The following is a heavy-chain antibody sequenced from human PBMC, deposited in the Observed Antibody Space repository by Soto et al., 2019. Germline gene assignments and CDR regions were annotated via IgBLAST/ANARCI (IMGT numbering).Heavy chain of an antibody. CDR2: ISGSGSST. D-gene: IGHD2-2*02. CDR3: AKTPRGAVVVVPAAIAPWFDP. CDR1: GFTFSSYA. J-gene: IGHJ5*02. Sequence: PGGSLRLSCAASGFTFSSYAMSWVRQAPGKGLEWVSAISGSGSSTYYADSVKGRFTISRDNSKNTLYLQMNSLRAEDTAVYYCAKTPRGAVVVVPAAIAPWFDPWGQGTLVTVSS. V-gene: IGHV3-23*01.